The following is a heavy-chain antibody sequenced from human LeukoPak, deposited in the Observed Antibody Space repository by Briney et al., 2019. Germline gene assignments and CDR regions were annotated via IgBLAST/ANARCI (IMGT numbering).Heavy chain of an antibody. V-gene: IGHV3-49*03. CDR3: TRGGQWLERHDAFDI. Sequence: PGGSLRLSCTASGFTFGDYAMSWFRQAPGKGLEWVGFIRSKAYGGTTEYAASVKGRFTISRDDSKSIAYLQMNSLKTEDTAVYYCTRGGQWLERHDAFDIWGQGTMVTVSS. CDR2: IRSKAYGGTT. D-gene: IGHD6-19*01. CDR1: GFTFGDYA. J-gene: IGHJ3*02.